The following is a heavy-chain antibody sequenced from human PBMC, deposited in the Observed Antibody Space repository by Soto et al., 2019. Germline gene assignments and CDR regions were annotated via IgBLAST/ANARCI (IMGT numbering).Heavy chain of an antibody. V-gene: IGHV1-8*01. CDR1: GYTFTSYD. CDR2: MNPNRGNT. J-gene: IGHJ6*03. Sequence: ASVKFSCKASGYTFTSYDINFVLQATGQGLEWMGWMNPNRGNTGYGQKFQGRVTMTRHPSISTAYMALSSLRSEDTVVYYCARGGYYAYIWGSYRSYYMDVWGKGTTVTVSS. D-gene: IGHD3-16*02. CDR3: ARGGYYAYIWGSYRSYYMDV.